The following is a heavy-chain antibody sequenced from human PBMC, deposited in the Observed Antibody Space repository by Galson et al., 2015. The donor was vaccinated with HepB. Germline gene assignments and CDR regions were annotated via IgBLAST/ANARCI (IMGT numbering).Heavy chain of an antibody. V-gene: IGHV3-64D*06. CDR1: GFTFSSYA. CDR2: ISSNGGST. CDR3: VKVPSQYYYDSSGYSVDY. D-gene: IGHD3-22*01. J-gene: IGHJ4*02. Sequence: SLRLSCAASGFTFSSYAMHWVRQAPGKGLEYVSAISSNGGSTYYADSVKGRFTISRDNSKNTLYLQMSSLRAEDTAVYYCVKVPSQYYYDSSGYSVDYWGQGTLVTVSS.